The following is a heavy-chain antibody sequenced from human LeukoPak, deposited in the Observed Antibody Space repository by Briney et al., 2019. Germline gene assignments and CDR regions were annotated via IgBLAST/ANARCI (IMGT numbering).Heavy chain of an antibody. D-gene: IGHD3-22*01. J-gene: IGHJ4*02. V-gene: IGHV4-59*01. CDR1: GGSFSGYY. CDR3: AGGPFRITMIVGFDY. Sequence: SETLSLTCAVYGGSFSGYYWSWIRQPPGKGLEWIGYIYYSGSTNYNPSLKSRVTISVDTSKNQFSLKLSSVTAADTAVYYCAGGPFRITMIVGFDYWGQGTLVTVSS. CDR2: IYYSGST.